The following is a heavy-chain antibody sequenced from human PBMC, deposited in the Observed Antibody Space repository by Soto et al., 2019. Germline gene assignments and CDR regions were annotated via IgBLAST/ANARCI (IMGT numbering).Heavy chain of an antibody. CDR2: ISYDGSNK. Sequence: QVQLVESGGGVVQPGRSLRLSCAASGFTFSSYGMHWVRQAPGKGLEWVAVISYDGSNKYYADSVKGRFTISRDNSKNTLYLQMNSLRAEDTAVYYCAKCPVVAIVVVTGECDGMDVWGQGTTVTVSS. CDR1: GFTFSSYG. J-gene: IGHJ6*02. V-gene: IGHV3-30*18. D-gene: IGHD2-21*02. CDR3: AKCPVVAIVVVTGECDGMDV.